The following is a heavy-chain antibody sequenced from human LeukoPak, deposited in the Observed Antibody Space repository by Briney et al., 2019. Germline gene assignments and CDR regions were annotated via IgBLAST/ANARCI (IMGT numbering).Heavy chain of an antibody. CDR3: ASSTYSGSHWDAFDI. J-gene: IGHJ3*02. Sequence: GGSLRLSCAASGFTFSSYEMNWVRQAPGKGLEWVSYISSSGSTIYYAGSVKGRFTISRDNAKNSLYLQMNSLRAEDTAVYYCASSTYSGSHWDAFDIWGQGTMVTVSS. CDR2: ISSSGSTI. D-gene: IGHD1-26*01. CDR1: GFTFSSYE. V-gene: IGHV3-48*03.